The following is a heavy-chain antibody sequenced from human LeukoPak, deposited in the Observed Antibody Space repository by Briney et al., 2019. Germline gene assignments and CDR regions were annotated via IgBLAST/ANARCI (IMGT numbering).Heavy chain of an antibody. CDR3: ARVQPSRFFDY. D-gene: IGHD1-14*01. CDR1: GGSISSYY. Sequence: SETLSLTCTVSGGSISSYYWSWIRQPPGKGLEWIGYIYYSGSTNYNPSLKSRVSFSADKFKNQFTLTVKSVTAADTAMYYCARVQPSRFFDYWGQGTLVTVSS. V-gene: IGHV4-59*01. CDR2: IYYSGST. J-gene: IGHJ4*02.